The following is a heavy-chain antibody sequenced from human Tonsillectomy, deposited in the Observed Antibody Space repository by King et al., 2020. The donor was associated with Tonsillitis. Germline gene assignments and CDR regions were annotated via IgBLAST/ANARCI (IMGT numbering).Heavy chain of an antibody. CDR3: AREGGSYLLFDY. V-gene: IGHV3-23*04. D-gene: IGHD1-26*01. J-gene: IGHJ4*02. CDR2: ISGSGHTT. Sequence: VQLVESGGGLVQPGGSLRLSCAASGFTFSSHAMSWVRQAPGKGLEWVSAISGSGHTTYYADSVKDRFTISRDNSKNTLYLQMNSLRVEDTALYYCAREGGSYLLFDYWGQGTLVTVSS. CDR1: GFTFSSHA.